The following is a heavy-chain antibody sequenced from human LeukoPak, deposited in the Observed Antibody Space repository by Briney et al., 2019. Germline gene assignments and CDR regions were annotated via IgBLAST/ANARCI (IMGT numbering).Heavy chain of an antibody. J-gene: IGHJ4*02. CDR3: ARSSKSRDY. CDR2: ISSDGDST. CDR1: GFTFSSYA. V-gene: IGHV3-64*04. Sequence: GGSLRLSCSASGFTFSSYAMRWVRQAPGKGLEYISAISSDGDSTYLTDSVKGRFTISRDNSKNTLYLQMNSLRAEDTAVYYCARSSKSRDYWGQGTLVTVSS.